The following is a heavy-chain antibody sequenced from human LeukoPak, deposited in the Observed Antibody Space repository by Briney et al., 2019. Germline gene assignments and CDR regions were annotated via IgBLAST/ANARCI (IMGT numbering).Heavy chain of an antibody. CDR3: ARGIRFDYDSSGYYPFFDY. Sequence: SETLSLTCAVYGGSFSSYYWSWIRQPPGKGLEWIGYIYYSGSTNYNPSLKSRVTISVDTSKNQFSLKLSSVTAADTAVYYCARGIRFDYDSSGYYPFFDYWGRGTLVTVSS. D-gene: IGHD3-22*01. CDR2: IYYSGST. V-gene: IGHV4-59*01. CDR1: GGSFSSYY. J-gene: IGHJ4*02.